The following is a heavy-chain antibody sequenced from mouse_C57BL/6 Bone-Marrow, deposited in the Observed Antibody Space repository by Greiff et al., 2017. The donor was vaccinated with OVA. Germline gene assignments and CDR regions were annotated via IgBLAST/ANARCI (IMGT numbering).Heavy chain of an antibody. V-gene: IGHV1-36*01. CDR3: ARSPGVRQEGPWFAY. D-gene: IGHD2-14*01. CDR2: VYPYNGGT. CDR1: GFTFTDYY. Sequence: EVQLQQSGPVLVKPGPSVKISCKASGFTFTDYYMHWVKQSHGKSLEWIGLVYPYNGGTSYNQKFKGKATLTVDTPSSTAYMELNSLTSEDTAVYYCARSPGVRQEGPWFAYWGQGTLVTVSA. J-gene: IGHJ3*01.